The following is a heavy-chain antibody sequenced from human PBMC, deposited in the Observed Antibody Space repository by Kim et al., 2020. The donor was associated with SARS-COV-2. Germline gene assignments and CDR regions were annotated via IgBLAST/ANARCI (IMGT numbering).Heavy chain of an antibody. Sequence: ASVKVSCKASGYTFTSYGISWVRQAPGQGLEWMGWISAYNGNTNYAQKLQGRVTMTTDTSTSTAYMELRSLRSDDTAVYYCARGRGQRYFEDPYYFDYWGQGTLVTVSS. J-gene: IGHJ4*02. CDR3: ARGRGQRYFEDPYYFDY. CDR2: ISAYNGNT. V-gene: IGHV1-18*04. D-gene: IGHD3-9*01. CDR1: GYTFTSYG.